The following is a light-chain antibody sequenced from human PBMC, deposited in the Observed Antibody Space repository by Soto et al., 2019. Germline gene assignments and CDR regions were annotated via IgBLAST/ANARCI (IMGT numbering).Light chain of an antibody. V-gene: IGKV3-20*01. Sequence: EIVVTQSPGALSLSPGDRATLSCRASQSVSSSYLAWYQQKPGQAPRLLIYSASSRATGIPDRFSGSGSGTDFTFTISRLEPEDFAVYYCQQFDSSSYTFGQGTKLEIK. CDR2: SAS. CDR3: QQFDSSSYT. CDR1: QSVSSSY. J-gene: IGKJ2*01.